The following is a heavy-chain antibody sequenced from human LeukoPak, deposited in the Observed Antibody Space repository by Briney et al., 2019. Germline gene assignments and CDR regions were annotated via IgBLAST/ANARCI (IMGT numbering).Heavy chain of an antibody. CDR1: GFTFSDYY. CDR2: ISSSGSTI. D-gene: IGHD4-17*01. J-gene: IGHJ3*02. CDR3: ARPDDYGDYRAFDI. V-gene: IGHV3-11*04. Sequence: PGGSLRLSCAASGFTFSDYYMSWIRQAPGKGLEWVSYISSSGSTIYYADSVKGRFTISRDNAKNSLYLQMNSPRAEDTAVYYCARPDDYGDYRAFDIWGQGTMVTVSS.